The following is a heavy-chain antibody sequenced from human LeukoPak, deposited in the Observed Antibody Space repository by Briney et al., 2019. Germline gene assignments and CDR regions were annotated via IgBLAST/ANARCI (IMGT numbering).Heavy chain of an antibody. J-gene: IGHJ4*02. CDR1: GFTFSSYE. V-gene: IGHV3-48*03. D-gene: IGHD5-12*01. CDR2: ISSGGATI. Sequence: GGSLRLSCAASGFTFSSYEMNWVRQAPGKGLEWVSSISSGGATIYYADSVKGRFTISRDNAKNSLYLQMNSLRAEDTAVYYCARIMVATPYFDYWGQGALVTVSS. CDR3: ARIMVATPYFDY.